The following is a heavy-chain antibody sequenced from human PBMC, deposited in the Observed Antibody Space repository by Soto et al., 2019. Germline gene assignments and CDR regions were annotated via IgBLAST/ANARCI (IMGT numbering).Heavy chain of an antibody. J-gene: IGHJ5*02. D-gene: IGHD3-10*01. CDR3: ARGGGRLHNWFDP. V-gene: IGHV4-59*01. CDR2: IYYSGST. Sequence: SETLSLTCTVSGGSISSYYWSWIRQPPGKGLEWIGYIYYSGSTNYNPSLKSRVTISVDTSKNQFSLKLSSVTAADTAVYYCARGGGRLHNWFDPWGQGTLVTVSS. CDR1: GGSISSYY.